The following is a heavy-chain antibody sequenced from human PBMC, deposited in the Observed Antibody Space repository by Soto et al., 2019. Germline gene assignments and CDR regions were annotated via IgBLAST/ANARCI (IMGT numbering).Heavy chain of an antibody. V-gene: IGHV1-2*02. Sequence: ASVKVSCKASGYTFIGYYIHWVRQAPGQGLEWMGWINPNSGGTNYAQKFQGRVTMTRDTSISTAYMELSRLRSDDTAVYYCARVTGEWLRLPLGYWGQGTLVTVSS. CDR3: ARVTGEWLRLPLGY. CDR1: GYTFIGYY. D-gene: IGHD5-12*01. CDR2: INPNSGGT. J-gene: IGHJ4*02.